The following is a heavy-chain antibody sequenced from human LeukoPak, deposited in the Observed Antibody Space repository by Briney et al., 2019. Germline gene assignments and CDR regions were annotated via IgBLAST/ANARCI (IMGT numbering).Heavy chain of an antibody. CDR2: ISGSGGST. J-gene: IGHJ4*02. CDR3: AKDEVGPYVDTAMSY. V-gene: IGHV3-23*01. CDR1: GFTFSSYA. Sequence: PGGSLRLSCAASGFTFSSYAMSWVRQAPGKGLEWVSAISGSGGSTYYADSVKGRFTISRDNSKNTLYLQMNSLRAEDTSVYYCAKDEVGPYVDTAMSYWGQGTLVTVSS. D-gene: IGHD5-18*01.